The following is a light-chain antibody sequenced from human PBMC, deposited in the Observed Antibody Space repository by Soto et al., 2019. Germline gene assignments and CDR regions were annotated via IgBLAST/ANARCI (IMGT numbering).Light chain of an antibody. CDR1: QSLVHSDGNTY. V-gene: IGKV2-30*02. CDR2: KVS. Sequence: DVLMTQSPLSLPVTLGQPASISCKSSQSLVHSDGNTYLNWFHQRPGQSPRRLIYKVSSRNSGVPDRFSGSGSGTDFTLKISRVEAEDVGVYYFKQGTYWPPYTFGQGTKLEIK. J-gene: IGKJ2*01. CDR3: KQGTYWPPYT.